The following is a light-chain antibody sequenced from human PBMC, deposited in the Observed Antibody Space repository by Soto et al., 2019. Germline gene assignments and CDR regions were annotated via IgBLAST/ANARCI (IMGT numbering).Light chain of an antibody. J-gene: IGKJ1*01. CDR2: GAS. CDR3: QQYNTWPPDRT. CDR1: QSVGSN. Sequence: EIVMTQSPATLSVSPGERATLSCRASQSVGSNLAWYQQKPGQAPRLLIYGASTRATGIPARFSGSGSGTEFTLTISRLQSEDFAIYFRQQYNTWPPDRTFGQGTKVEIK. V-gene: IGKV3-15*01.